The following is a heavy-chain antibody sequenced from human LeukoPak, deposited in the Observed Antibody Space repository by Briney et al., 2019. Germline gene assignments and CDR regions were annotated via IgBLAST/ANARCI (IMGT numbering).Heavy chain of an antibody. Sequence: ASVKVSCKASGYTFTSYGISWVRQAPGQGLEWRGGISVYNGNANYAQKLQGRVTMTTDTSTSTAYMELRSLRSDDTAVYYCARAPPMTTVTSPEYFQHWGQGTRVTVSS. CDR1: GYTFTSYG. J-gene: IGHJ1*01. CDR2: ISVYNGNA. CDR3: ARAPPMTTVTSPEYFQH. D-gene: IGHD4-17*01. V-gene: IGHV1-18*01.